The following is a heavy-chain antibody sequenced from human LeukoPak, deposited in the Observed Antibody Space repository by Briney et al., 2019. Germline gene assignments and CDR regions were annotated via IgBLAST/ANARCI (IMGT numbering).Heavy chain of an antibody. J-gene: IGHJ4*02. CDR2: ISSSSNYI. CDR3: ARRGNTGIDY. CDR1: GFTFSSYN. V-gene: IGHV3-21*01. D-gene: IGHD2/OR15-2a*01. Sequence: GGSLRLSCAASGFTFSSYNMNWVRQAPGKGLEWVSSISSSSNYINYADSVRGRFTISRDNAKNSLYLQMNSLRAEDTAVYYCARRGNTGIDYWGQGTLVTVSS.